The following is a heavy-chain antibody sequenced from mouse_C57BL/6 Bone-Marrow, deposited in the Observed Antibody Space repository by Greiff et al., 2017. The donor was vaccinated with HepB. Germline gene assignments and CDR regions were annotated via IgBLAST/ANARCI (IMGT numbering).Heavy chain of an antibody. CDR2: IDPENGDT. D-gene: IGHD1-1*01. CDR3: TTNYGSSYCFDY. CDR1: GFNITDDY. J-gene: IGHJ2*01. V-gene: IGHV14-4*01. Sequence: VQLQQSGAELVRPGASVKLSCTASGFNITDDYMHWVKQRPEQGLEWIGWIDPENGDTEYASKFQGKATITADTSSNTAYLQLSSLTSEDTAVYYCTTNYGSSYCFDYWGQGTTLTVSS.